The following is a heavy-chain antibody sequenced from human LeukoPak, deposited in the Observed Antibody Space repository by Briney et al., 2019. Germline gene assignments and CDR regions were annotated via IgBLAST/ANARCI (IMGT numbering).Heavy chain of an antibody. CDR3: ARLRSGLNWFDP. D-gene: IGHD3-3*01. CDR1: GYSISSGYY. V-gene: IGHV4-38-2*01. Sequence: SETLSLTCAVSGYSISSGYYWGWIRQPPGKGLEWIGSIYHSGSTYYNPSLKSRVTISVDTSKNQFSLKLSSVTAADTAVYYWARLRSGLNWFDPWGQGTLVTVSS. J-gene: IGHJ5*02. CDR2: IYHSGST.